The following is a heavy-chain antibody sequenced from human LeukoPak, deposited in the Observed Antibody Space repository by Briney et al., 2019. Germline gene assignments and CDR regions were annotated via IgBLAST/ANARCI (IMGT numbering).Heavy chain of an antibody. CDR2: ISYDGSNK. CDR3: ARLDYYYGMDV. CDR1: GITLSSYA. V-gene: IGHV3-30-3*01. Sequence: GFLRTFCAGSGITLSSYAMHLVRPAPRQGVEWVAVISYDGSNKYYADSVKGRFTISRDNSKNTLYLQMNSLRAEDTAVYYCARLDYYYGMDVWGQGTTVTVSS. J-gene: IGHJ6*02.